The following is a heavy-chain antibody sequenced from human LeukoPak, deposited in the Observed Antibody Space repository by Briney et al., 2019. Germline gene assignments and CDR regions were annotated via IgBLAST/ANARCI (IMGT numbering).Heavy chain of an antibody. V-gene: IGHV3-23*01. Sequence: GGSLRLSCAASGFTFSSYSMNWVRQAPGKGLEWVSAISGSGGSTYYADSVKGRFTISRDNSKNTLYLQMNSLRAEDTAVYYCAKSSSGYDFSLDYWGQGTLVTVSS. CDR3: AKSSSGYDFSLDY. CDR2: ISGSGGST. D-gene: IGHD5-12*01. J-gene: IGHJ4*02. CDR1: GFTFSSYS.